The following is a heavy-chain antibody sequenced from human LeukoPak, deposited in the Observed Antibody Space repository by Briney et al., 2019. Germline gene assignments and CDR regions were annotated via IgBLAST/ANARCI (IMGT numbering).Heavy chain of an antibody. J-gene: IGHJ4*02. D-gene: IGHD3-16*01. Sequence: QPGGSLRLSCAASGFTFRNYVMSWVRQTPEKGLEWVSAITGDGGGTNHADSVKGRFTIFRDNSKNTLYLQMNSLRAEDTAVYYCAKETSFGNFVTIDCWGQGALVTVSS. CDR3: AKETSFGNFVTIDC. V-gene: IGHV3-23*01. CDR2: ITGDGGGT. CDR1: GFTFRNYV.